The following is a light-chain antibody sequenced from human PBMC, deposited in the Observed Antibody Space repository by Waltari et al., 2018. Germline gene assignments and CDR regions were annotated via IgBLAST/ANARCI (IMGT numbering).Light chain of an antibody. Sequence: QSALTQPASVSGSPGQSITISCTGTSSDVGGYNYVSWYQQHPGKAPKLMIYEVSNWPSGVSNRLSGSKAGNTASLTISGLQAEDEADYYCSSYTSSSTLEDVVFGGGTKLTVL. CDR2: EVS. CDR1: SSDVGGYNY. CDR3: SSYTSSSTLEDVV. J-gene: IGLJ2*01. V-gene: IGLV2-14*01.